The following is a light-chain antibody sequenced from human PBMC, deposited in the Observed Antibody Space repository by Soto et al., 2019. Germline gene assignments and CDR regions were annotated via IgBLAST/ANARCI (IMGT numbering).Light chain of an antibody. V-gene: IGLV2-14*01. CDR1: SSDVGGYNY. Sequence: QSLLTQPGSVSGSPGQSLTISCTGTSSDVGGYNYVSWYQQHPGKAPKLMIYEVSNRPSGVSNRFSGSKSGNTASLTISALQAEDEADYYCSSYTSRSRLYVFGTGIKVTV. J-gene: IGLJ1*01. CDR3: SSYTSRSRLYV. CDR2: EVS.